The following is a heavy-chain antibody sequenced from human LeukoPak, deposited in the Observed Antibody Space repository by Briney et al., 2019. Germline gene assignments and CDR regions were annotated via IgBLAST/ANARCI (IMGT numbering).Heavy chain of an antibody. CDR3: ARGVLRYGKPGFDY. V-gene: IGHV4-39*07. CDR1: GGSIRSSSYY. D-gene: IGHD5-18*01. Sequence: PSETLSLTCTVSGGSIRSSSYYWGWIRLPPGKGLEWIGSIYYSGSTYYNPSLKSRVTISVDTSKNQFSLKLSSVTAADTAVYYCARGVLRYGKPGFDYWGQGTLVTVSS. J-gene: IGHJ4*02. CDR2: IYYSGST.